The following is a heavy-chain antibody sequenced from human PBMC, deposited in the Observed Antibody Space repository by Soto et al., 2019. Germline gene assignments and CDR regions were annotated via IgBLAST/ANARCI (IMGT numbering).Heavy chain of an antibody. V-gene: IGHV4-61*01. CDR2: VYYTGST. D-gene: IGHD2-15*01. CDR1: GGSVSSASYY. J-gene: IGHJ5*02. CDR3: ARTGFCSGGSCYFNWFDP. Sequence: QVQLQESGPGLVKPSETLSLTCTVSGGSVSSASYYWSWIRQTPGKGLEWIAYVYYTGSTNYNASRTSRVPISLDTSKSQFSLKLPSVTAADTAVYYCARTGFCSGGSCYFNWFDPWGQGTLVTVSS.